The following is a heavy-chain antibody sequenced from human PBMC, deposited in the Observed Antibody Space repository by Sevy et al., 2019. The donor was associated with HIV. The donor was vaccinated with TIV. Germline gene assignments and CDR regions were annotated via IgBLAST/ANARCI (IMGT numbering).Heavy chain of an antibody. CDR2: ISGSSIYI. CDR1: GFTFTNYS. CDR3: ARSPYGSGAMIDY. Sequence: GGSLRLSCAASGFTFTNYSINWVRQAPGKGLEWVSYISGSSIYIYHADSVKGRFTISRDNAKSSLYLQMNNLRAEDTAVYYCARSPYGSGAMIDYWGQGTLVTISS. V-gene: IGHV3-21*01. D-gene: IGHD3-10*01. J-gene: IGHJ4*02.